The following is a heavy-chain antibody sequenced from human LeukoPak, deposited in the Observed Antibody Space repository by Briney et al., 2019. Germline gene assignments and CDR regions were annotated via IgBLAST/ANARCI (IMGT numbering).Heavy chain of an antibody. CDR2: IHTSGST. J-gene: IGHJ4*02. Sequence: SETLSLTCTVSGGSISSYYWSWIRQPAGKGLEWIGRIHTSGSTNYNPSLRGRVTISVDTSKNQFSLKLSSVTAADTAVYYCARAPEYYYDSSGYINWGQGTLVTVSS. CDR3: ARAPEYYYDSSGYIN. D-gene: IGHD3-22*01. CDR1: GGSISSYY. V-gene: IGHV4-4*07.